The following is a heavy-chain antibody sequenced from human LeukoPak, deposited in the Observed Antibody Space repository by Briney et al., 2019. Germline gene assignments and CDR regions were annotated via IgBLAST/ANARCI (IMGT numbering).Heavy chain of an antibody. Sequence: GPLRLSCAASGFSFSSYGMNWVRQAPGKGLEWFSFISTSSSSIYYAESVKGRFTISRENAKNQLYLPLDSLRAEDTAKHYCAKIEFYCSATPCPNGAFYRSRQGTMVTPSS. J-gene: IGHJ3*02. V-gene: IGHV3-21*05. CDR2: ISTSSSSI. CDR3: AKIEFYCSATPCPNGAFYR. D-gene: IGHD3-10*01. CDR1: GFSFSSYG.